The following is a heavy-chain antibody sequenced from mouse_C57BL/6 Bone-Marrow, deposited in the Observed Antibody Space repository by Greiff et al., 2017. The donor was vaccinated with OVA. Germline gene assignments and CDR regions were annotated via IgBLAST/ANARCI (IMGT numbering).Heavy chain of an antibody. D-gene: IGHD2-4*01. CDR2: IYPGSGST. V-gene: IGHV1-55*01. J-gene: IGHJ2*01. CDR3: ARSRWGLYYDYASDY. CDR1: GYTFTSYW. Sequence: QVQLQQPGAELVKPGASVKMSCKASGYTFTSYWITWVKQRPGQGLEWIGDIYPGSGSTNYNEKFKSKATLTVDTSSSTAYMQLISLTSEDSAVYYCARSRWGLYYDYASDYWGQGTTLTVSS.